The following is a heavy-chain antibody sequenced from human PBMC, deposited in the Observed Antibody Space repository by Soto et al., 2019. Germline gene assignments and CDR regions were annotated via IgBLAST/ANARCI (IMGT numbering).Heavy chain of an antibody. D-gene: IGHD4-17*01. CDR1: GGSISSYY. V-gene: IGHV4-59*08. Sequence: SETLSLTCTVSGGSISSYYWSWIRQPPGKGLELMRYIYYSGSTNYNPSLKSRVTISVDTSKNQFSLKLSSVTAADTAVYYCARQIGDDYGDYGWYYYYYMDVWGKGTTATVSS. CDR3: ARQIGDDYGDYGWYYYYYMDV. CDR2: IYYSGST. J-gene: IGHJ6*03.